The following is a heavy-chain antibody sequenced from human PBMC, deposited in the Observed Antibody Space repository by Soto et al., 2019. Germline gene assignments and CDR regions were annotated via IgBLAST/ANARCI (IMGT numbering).Heavy chain of an antibody. V-gene: IGHV4-61*08. CDR3: ARIPVDTYMTYWFDP. Sequence: SETLSLTCTVSGDSVTRGDYYWSWIRQPPGKGLEWIGYIYYSGNTNYSPSLKSRVAISLDTSHNQFSLKLSSVTAADTAVYFCARIPVDTYMTYWFDPWGQGTLVTVSS. CDR2: IYYSGNT. CDR1: GDSVTRGDYY. J-gene: IGHJ5*01. D-gene: IGHD5-18*01.